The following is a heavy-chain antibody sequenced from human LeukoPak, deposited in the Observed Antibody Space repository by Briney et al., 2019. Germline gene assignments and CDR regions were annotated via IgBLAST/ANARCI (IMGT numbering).Heavy chain of an antibody. CDR2: LYYSGST. Sequence: SEALSLTCTVSGGSIRGGACSWSWLRQRPGKGLEWIGYLYYSGSTYYNPSLKSRLTISVDTSKNQFSLKLSSVTAADTAVYYCARWQYWDTGGYFDYWGQGTLVTVSS. CDR1: GGSIRGGACS. V-gene: IGHV4-31*03. CDR3: ARWQYWDTGGYFDY. D-gene: IGHD2-8*02. J-gene: IGHJ4*02.